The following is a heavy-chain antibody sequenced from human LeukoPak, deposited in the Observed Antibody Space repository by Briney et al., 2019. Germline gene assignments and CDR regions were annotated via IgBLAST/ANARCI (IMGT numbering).Heavy chain of an antibody. V-gene: IGHV4-4*09. J-gene: IGHJ6*04. CDR2: IYTSGTT. CDR3: ARQGGYSSPFSV. CDR1: GGYITNYY. Sequence: SEALSLTCTVTGGYITNYYWSWVRQPPGKGLEWIGYIYTSGTTNYNPSLKSRVTISVDTSRNQLSLRLSSVTAADTAVYYCARQGGYSSPFSVWGKGTTVAVSS. D-gene: IGHD6-6*01.